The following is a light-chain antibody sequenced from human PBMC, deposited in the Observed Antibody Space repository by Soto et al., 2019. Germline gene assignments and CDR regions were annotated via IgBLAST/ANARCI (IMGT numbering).Light chain of an antibody. CDR1: QNIGYW. V-gene: IGKV1-5*03. CDR2: KAS. Sequence: DIQMTQSPSTLSASVGDRVTITCRASQNIGYWLAWYQQKPGKAPNLLIYKASNLESGVPSRFSGSGSGTEFTLTISSLQPHEFATYYCQQYNTYSRTFGQGTKVEI. J-gene: IGKJ1*01. CDR3: QQYNTYSRT.